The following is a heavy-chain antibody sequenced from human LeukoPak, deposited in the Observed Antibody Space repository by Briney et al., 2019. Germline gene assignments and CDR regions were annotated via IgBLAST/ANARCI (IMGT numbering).Heavy chain of an antibody. Sequence: SETLSLTCTVSGGSVSSYYWSWIRQPPGNGLEWMGYTYYSGSTNYHPSLTSRVTISVDTSKNQFSLRLCSVTSADTAVYYCARGPFRGTGDGAFDIWGQGTMVTVST. J-gene: IGHJ3*02. CDR3: ARGPFRGTGDGAFDI. CDR2: TYYSGST. V-gene: IGHV4-59*02. CDR1: GGSVSSYY. D-gene: IGHD1-26*01.